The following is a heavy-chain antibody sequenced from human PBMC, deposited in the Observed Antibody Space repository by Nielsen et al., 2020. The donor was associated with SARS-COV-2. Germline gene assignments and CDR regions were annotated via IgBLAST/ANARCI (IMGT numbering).Heavy chain of an antibody. CDR1: GYSFISFG. J-gene: IGHJ3*02. CDR3: ARDNEYGDYYAFDI. CDR2: ISAYNGNT. V-gene: IGHV1-18*01. D-gene: IGHD4-17*01. Sequence: ASVKVSCKASGYSFISFGITWVRQATGQGLEWMGWISAYNGNTEYAKKFQDRVTMTTDTATTTAYMEVRGLNFDDSAVYYCARDNEYGDYYAFDIWGQGTTVTVSS.